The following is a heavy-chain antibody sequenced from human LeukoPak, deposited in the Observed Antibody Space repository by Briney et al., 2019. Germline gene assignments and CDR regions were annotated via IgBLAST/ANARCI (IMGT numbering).Heavy chain of an antibody. V-gene: IGHV1-69-2*01. CDR3: ATGRKYGSGSYLDY. CDR2: VDPEDGET. J-gene: IGHJ4*02. CDR1: GYTFTDYY. D-gene: IGHD3-10*01. Sequence: ASVKVSCXVSGYTFTDYYMHWVQQAPGKGLEWMALVDPEDGETIYAEKFQGTVTITADTSTDTAYMELSSLRSEDTAVYYCATGRKYGSGSYLDYWGQGTLVTVSS.